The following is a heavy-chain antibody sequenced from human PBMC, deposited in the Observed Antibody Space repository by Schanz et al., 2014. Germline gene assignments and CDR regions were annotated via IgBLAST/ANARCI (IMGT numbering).Heavy chain of an antibody. D-gene: IGHD2-15*01. J-gene: IGHJ4*02. Sequence: RLVGSGGGLIQPGGSLRLSCTASGFAFSSYSMNWVRQAPGKGLEWVSYISSSGTTIYYADSVKGRFTISRDNAKNSLFLQMNSLRVEDTAVYYCARDRGYCSGGSCLTFDYWGQGTLVTVSS. CDR1: GFAFSSYS. CDR2: ISSSGTTI. CDR3: ARDRGYCSGGSCLTFDY. V-gene: IGHV3-48*01.